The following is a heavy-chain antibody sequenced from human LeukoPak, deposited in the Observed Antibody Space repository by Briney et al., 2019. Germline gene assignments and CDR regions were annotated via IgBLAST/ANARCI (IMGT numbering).Heavy chain of an antibody. Sequence: SETLSLTCAVSGGSISSGGYSWSWIRQPPGKGLEWIGYIYYSGSTYYNPSLKSRVTISVDTSENQFSLKLSSVTAADTAVYYCAREAREGWNYDDYWGQGTLVTVSS. CDR2: IYYSGST. CDR3: AREAREGWNYDDY. D-gene: IGHD2-15*01. CDR1: GGSISSGGYS. V-gene: IGHV4-30-4*07. J-gene: IGHJ4*02.